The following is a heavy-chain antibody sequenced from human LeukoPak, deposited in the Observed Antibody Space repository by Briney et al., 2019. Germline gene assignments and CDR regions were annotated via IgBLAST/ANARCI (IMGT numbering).Heavy chain of an antibody. CDR3: ARDPYCSGGTCYPAPYYGLDV. J-gene: IGHJ6*02. CDR2: ISGSGSTI. V-gene: IGHV3-11*04. CDR1: GFTFNDYF. D-gene: IGHD2-15*01. Sequence: SGGSLRLSCAASGFTFNDYFMTWIRQAPGKGLEWVSYISGSGSTIYYADSVKGRFTISRDNAKNSLYLQMNSLRAEDTAVYYCARDPYCSGGTCYPAPYYGLDVWGQGTTVTVSS.